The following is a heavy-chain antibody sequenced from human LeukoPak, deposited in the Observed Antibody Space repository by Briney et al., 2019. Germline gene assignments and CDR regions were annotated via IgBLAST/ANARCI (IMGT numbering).Heavy chain of an antibody. J-gene: IGHJ4*02. CDR1: GFIFSLYF. D-gene: IGHD2-8*02. Sequence: GGSLRLSCAASGFIFSLYFMSWVRQAPGKGLEWVASIKQEGSEKYYADSVKSRFPISREKAKNSLCLQLHSLRAEDTAVYYRARLRFVAASGVSPFDYWGQGALVTVSS. V-gene: IGHV3-7*01. CDR2: IKQEGSEK. CDR3: ARLRFVAASGVSPFDY.